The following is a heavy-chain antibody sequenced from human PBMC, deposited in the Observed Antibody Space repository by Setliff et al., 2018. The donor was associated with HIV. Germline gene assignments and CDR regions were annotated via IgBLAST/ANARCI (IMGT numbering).Heavy chain of an antibody. CDR2: MNPNSGVS. CDR1: GHTFTNYD. V-gene: IGHV1-8*01. Sequence: AASVKVSCKPPGHTFTNYDIHWMRRAPGQGLEWMGWMNPNSGVSGYALKFHDRVTMTRDTSITTLYMELSSLTSEDTAVYYCARGKGVGGVIITGGLDVWGQGTTVTVSS. CDR3: ARGKGVGGVIITGGLDV. D-gene: IGHD3-10*01. J-gene: IGHJ6*02.